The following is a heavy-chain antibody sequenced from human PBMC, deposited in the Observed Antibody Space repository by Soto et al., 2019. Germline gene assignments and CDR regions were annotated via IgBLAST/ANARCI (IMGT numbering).Heavy chain of an antibody. CDR2: IYTSGST. Sequence: QVQLQEPGPGLVKPSETLSLTCTVSGDSMTKYYWSWIRQPAGKGLEWIGRIYTSGSTNYNPSLKSRVTMSIDTSNNHFSLSLKSVTAADTAVYYCARTVGAAYYFDFWGQGALVTVSS. J-gene: IGHJ4*02. V-gene: IGHV4-4*07. CDR3: ARTVGAAYYFDF. D-gene: IGHD1-26*01. CDR1: GDSMTKYY.